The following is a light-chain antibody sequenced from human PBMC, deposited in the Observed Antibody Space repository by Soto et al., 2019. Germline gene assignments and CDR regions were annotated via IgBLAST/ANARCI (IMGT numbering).Light chain of an antibody. J-gene: IGKJ1*01. Sequence: LTQSAGAVSLSKGGRATSACRVCQSVSSYYLAWYQQKPGQAPRLLIYAASSRATGIPDRFSGGGSGTDFTLTISRLEPEDFAVYYCQQCGSSPWTFGQGTKVDIK. V-gene: IGKV3-20*01. CDR2: AAS. CDR1: QSVSSYY. CDR3: QQCGSSPWT.